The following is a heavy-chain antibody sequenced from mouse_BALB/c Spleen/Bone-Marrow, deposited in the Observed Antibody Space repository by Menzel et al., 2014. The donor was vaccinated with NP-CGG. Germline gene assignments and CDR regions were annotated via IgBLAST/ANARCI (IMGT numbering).Heavy chain of an antibody. V-gene: IGHV5-17*02. Sequence: EVQLVESGGGLVQPGGSRRLSCAASGFTFSNFGMHWVRQAPEKGLEWVAYTSGGSSSIYYGDTVKGRFTISRDNPKNTLFLQMTGLRSKNTAMYYCSRGEDYDGYAMDYWGQGTSITVSS. J-gene: IGHJ4*01. CDR2: TSGGSSSI. CDR3: SRGEDYDGYAMDY. CDR1: GFTFSNFG. D-gene: IGHD2-4*01.